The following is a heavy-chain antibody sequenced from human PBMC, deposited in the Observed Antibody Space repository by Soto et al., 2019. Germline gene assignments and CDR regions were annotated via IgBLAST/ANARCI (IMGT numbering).Heavy chain of an antibody. CDR3: ARDTMVRGVQTFGWFDP. CDR1: GGTFSSYA. CDR2: IIPIFGTA. Sequence: QVQLVQSGAEVKKPGSSVKVSCKASGGTFSSYAISWVRQALGQGLEWMGGIIPIFGTANYAQKFQGRVTITADESTSTAYMELSSLRSEDTAVYYCARDTMVRGVQTFGWFDPWGQGTLVTVSS. V-gene: IGHV1-69*01. D-gene: IGHD3-10*01. J-gene: IGHJ5*02.